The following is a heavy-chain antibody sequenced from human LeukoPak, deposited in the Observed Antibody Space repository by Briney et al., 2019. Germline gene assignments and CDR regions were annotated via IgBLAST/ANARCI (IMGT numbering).Heavy chain of an antibody. Sequence: PGGSLRLSCAASGFTFSNYEMNWVRQAPGKGLEWVSYIRSSGSSIYYADSVKGRFTISRDNSKNTLYLQMNSLRAEDTAVYYCAKDLVLMVYAIFGYWGQGTLVTVSS. CDR3: AKDLVLMVYAIFGY. D-gene: IGHD2-8*01. J-gene: IGHJ4*02. V-gene: IGHV3-48*03. CDR2: IRSSGSSI. CDR1: GFTFSNYE.